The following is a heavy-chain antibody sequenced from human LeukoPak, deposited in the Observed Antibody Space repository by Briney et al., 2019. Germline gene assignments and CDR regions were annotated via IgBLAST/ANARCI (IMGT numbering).Heavy chain of an antibody. Sequence: GGSLRLSCAASGLTFSSYAMSWVRQAPGKGLEWVSVLSASGGSTYYGDSVKGRFTISRDNSKNTLYLQMDSLRAEDTAVYYCAKKAEAFGDSVTQHWGQGTLVTVSS. CDR2: LSASGGST. CDR3: AKKAEAFGDSVTQH. J-gene: IGHJ1*01. CDR1: GLTFSSYA. D-gene: IGHD4-17*01. V-gene: IGHV3-23*01.